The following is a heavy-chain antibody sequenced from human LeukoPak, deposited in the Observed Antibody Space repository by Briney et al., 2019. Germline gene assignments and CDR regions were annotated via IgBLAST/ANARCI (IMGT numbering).Heavy chain of an antibody. J-gene: IGHJ4*02. D-gene: IGHD2-8*01. CDR2: ISGSGGST. CDR1: GGSFSGYY. CDR3: ARSMSFDY. Sequence: ETLSLTCAVYGGSFSGYYWSWVRQAPGKGLEWVSAISGSGGSTYYADSVKGRFTISRDNSKNTLYLQMNSLRAEDTAVYYCARSMSFDYWGQGTLVTVSS. V-gene: IGHV3-23*01.